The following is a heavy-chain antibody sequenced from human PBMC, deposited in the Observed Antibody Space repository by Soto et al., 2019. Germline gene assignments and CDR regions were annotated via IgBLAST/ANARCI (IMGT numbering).Heavy chain of an antibody. J-gene: IGHJ4*02. Sequence: QVQLVESGGGVVQPGRSLRLSCAASGFTFSSYAMHWVRQAPGKGLEWVAVRSYDRGNKYYADSVKGRFTISRDNSKNTLYLQMNSLRAEDTAVYYCARSMIVVVTLDYWGQGTLVTVSS. CDR3: ARSMIVVVTLDY. CDR2: RSYDRGNK. V-gene: IGHV3-30-3*01. CDR1: GFTFSSYA. D-gene: IGHD3-22*01.